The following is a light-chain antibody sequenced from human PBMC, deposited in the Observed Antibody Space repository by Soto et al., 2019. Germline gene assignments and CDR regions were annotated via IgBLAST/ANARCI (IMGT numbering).Light chain of an antibody. V-gene: IGLV2-23*01. CDR3: SSYAGSGTFV. Sequence: QSALTQPASVSGSPGQSITISCTGTSSDVGRYNLVSWYQQHPGKAPKHMIYEGTERPSGVSNRFSASKSANTASLTISGLQAEDEAHYHCSSYAGSGTFVFGGGTKLTVL. CDR1: SSDVGRYNL. CDR2: EGT. J-gene: IGLJ2*01.